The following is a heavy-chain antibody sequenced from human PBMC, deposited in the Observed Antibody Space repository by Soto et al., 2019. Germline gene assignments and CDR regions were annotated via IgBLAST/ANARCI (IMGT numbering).Heavy chain of an antibody. CDR1: GFTFSSYD. J-gene: IGHJ4*02. D-gene: IGHD3-22*01. CDR3: ARAIGPTLFDD. Sequence: PGGSLRLSCSASGFTFSSYDMHWVRQGPGKGLEWVSAIGTAGDTNYAGSVKGRFTISRENAKNSLYLQMNSLRAGDTAIYFCARAIGPTLFDDWGQGTLVTVSS. V-gene: IGHV3-13*04. CDR2: IGTAGDT.